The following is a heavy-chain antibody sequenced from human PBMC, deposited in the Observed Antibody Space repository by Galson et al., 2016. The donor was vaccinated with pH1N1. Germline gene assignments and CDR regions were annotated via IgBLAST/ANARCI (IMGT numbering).Heavy chain of an antibody. D-gene: IGHD2-15*01. CDR3: ARDLVGSDRYYHYGMDV. CDR1: GGSFSGYY. J-gene: IGHJ6*02. CDR2: IDHSGST. Sequence: ETLSLTCAVYGGSFSGYYWSWIRQPPGKGLEWIGDIDHSGSTDYNPSLKSRVTISLDTARSHFSLNLTSVTAADTAIYYCARDLVGSDRYYHYGMDVWGQGTTVTISS. V-gene: IGHV4-34*01.